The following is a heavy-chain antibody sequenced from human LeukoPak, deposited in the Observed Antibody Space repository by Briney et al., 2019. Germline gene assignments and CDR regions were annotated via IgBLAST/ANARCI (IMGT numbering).Heavy chain of an antibody. CDR3: AKDLSPTIAASLNWFDP. D-gene: IGHD6-13*01. V-gene: IGHV3-30*18. CDR1: GFIFSTYG. Sequence: GRSLRLSCAASGFIFSTYGMHWVRQAPGKGLEWVAVISYDGSNKYYADSVKGRFTISRDNSKNTLYLQMDSLTAEDTAVYYCAKDLSPTIAASLNWFDPWGQGTLVTVSS. J-gene: IGHJ5*02. CDR2: ISYDGSNK.